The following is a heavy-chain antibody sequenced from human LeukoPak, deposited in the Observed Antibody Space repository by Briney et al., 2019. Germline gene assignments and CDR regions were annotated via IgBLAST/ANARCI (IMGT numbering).Heavy chain of an antibody. V-gene: IGHV1-18*01. CDR3: ARVPSGSQEDY. CDR2: ISAYNGNT. Sequence: GASVKVSCKASGYTFTSYAMNWVRQAPGQELEWMGWISAYNGNTNYAQKLQGRVTMTTDTSTSTAYMELRSLRSDDTAVYYCARVPSGSQEDYWGQGTLVTVSS. D-gene: IGHD1-26*01. J-gene: IGHJ4*02. CDR1: GYTFTSYA.